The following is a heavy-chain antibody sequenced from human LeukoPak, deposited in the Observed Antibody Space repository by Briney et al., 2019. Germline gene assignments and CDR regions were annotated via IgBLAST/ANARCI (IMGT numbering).Heavy chain of an antibody. D-gene: IGHD3-10*01. Sequence: GGSLRLSCAASGFTFSSYGMHWVRQAPRKGLEWVAVIWFDGSKKYYADSVKGRFTISRDNSKNTLYLQMNSLRAEDTAVYYCAKDGASGWFGEGYFDYWGQGTLVTVSS. V-gene: IGHV3-30*02. CDR3: AKDGASGWFGEGYFDY. CDR1: GFTFSSYG. CDR2: IWFDGSKK. J-gene: IGHJ4*02.